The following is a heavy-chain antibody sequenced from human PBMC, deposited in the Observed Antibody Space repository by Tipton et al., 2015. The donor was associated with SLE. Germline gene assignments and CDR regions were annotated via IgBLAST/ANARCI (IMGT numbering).Heavy chain of an antibody. D-gene: IGHD1-26*01. J-gene: IGHJ6*02. CDR3: ASGSWATYYYYGMDV. V-gene: IGHV4-59*08. CDR1: GGSISSYY. Sequence: TLSLTCTVSGGSISSYYWSWIRQPPGKGLEWIGYIYYSGSTNYNPSLKSRVTISVDTSKNQFSLKLSSVTAADTAGYYCASGSWATYYYYGMDVWGQGTTVTVSS. CDR2: IYYSGST.